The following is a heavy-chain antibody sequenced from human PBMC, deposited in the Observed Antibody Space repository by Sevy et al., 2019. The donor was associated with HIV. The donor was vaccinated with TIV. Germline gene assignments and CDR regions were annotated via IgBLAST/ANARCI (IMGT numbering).Heavy chain of an antibody. Sequence: GGSLRLSCAASGFIFSSYEMSWVRQAPGKGLEWVSHISQSGGTTYYSDSVKGRFTISRDNAKNSLYLQMNSLRAEDTAIYYCTRDLHPSATTVAHFDFWGQGTLVTVSS. J-gene: IGHJ4*02. CDR2: ISQSGGTT. D-gene: IGHD4-17*01. CDR1: GFIFSSYE. CDR3: TRDLHPSATTVAHFDF. V-gene: IGHV3-48*03.